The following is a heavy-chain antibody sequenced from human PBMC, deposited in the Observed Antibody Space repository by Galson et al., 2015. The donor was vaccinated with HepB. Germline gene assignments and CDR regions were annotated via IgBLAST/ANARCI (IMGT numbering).Heavy chain of an antibody. J-gene: IGHJ4*02. CDR1: GASISSGY. CDR2: INYSVRT. Sequence: ETLSLTCTVSGASISSGYWSWLRQFPGKGLEWIGYINYSVRTNYNRSLKSRVTISLDTSKNQFSLRLTSVTTADTAVYYCAKGAGWYDYWGQGSLVTVSS. V-gene: IGHV4-59*01. CDR3: AKGAGWYDY. D-gene: IGHD6-19*01.